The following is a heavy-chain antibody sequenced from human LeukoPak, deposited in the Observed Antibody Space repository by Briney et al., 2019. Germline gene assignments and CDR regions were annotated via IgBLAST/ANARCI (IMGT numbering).Heavy chain of an antibody. D-gene: IGHD3-22*01. V-gene: IGHV4-59*01. CDR1: GASLISYY. J-gene: IGHJ5*02. CDR2: ISDTGKT. Sequence: NPSETLSLTCSVSGASLISYYWDCLRQSPGKGLEWIGFISDTGKTDSNPSLKSRVSISLDMSKKQFSLRLRSVTAADSAVYYYATGYYEPFATWGPGILVTVSS. CDR3: ATGYYEPFAT.